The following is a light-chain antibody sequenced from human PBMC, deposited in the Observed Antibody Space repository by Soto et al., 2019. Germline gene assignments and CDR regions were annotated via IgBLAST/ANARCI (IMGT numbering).Light chain of an antibody. Sequence: IQMTQSPSSLSASVGDRVTITCRASQGIRSDLGWFQQKPGKAPKLLISAASILQSGVPSRFSGSGSGTDFTPTISSLQPEDVASYYCLQDYTYPWTFGQGTKVDIK. V-gene: IGKV1-6*01. CDR2: AAS. J-gene: IGKJ1*01. CDR3: LQDYTYPWT. CDR1: QGIRSD.